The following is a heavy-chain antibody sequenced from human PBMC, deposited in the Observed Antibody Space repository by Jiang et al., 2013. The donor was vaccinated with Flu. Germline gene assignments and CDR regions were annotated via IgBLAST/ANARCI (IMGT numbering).Heavy chain of an antibody. CDR1: GFTFSSYN. V-gene: IGHV3-21*01. CDR2: ISGSSNSYI. D-gene: IGHD4-17*01. J-gene: IGHJ4*02. CDR3: ARPTVNDYGDFDY. Sequence: VQLVESGGGLVKPGGSLRLSCAASGFTFSSYNMHWVRQAPGKGLEWVSSISGSSNSYIYYADSVKGRFTISRDNAKNSLYLQMNSLRTEDTAVYYCARPTVNDYGDFDYWGQGTLVTVSS.